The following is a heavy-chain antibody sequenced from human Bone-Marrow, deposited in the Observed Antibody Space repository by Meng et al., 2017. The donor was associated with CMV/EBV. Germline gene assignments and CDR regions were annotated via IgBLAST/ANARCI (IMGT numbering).Heavy chain of an antibody. Sequence: ASVKVSCKASGYTFTGYYMHWVRQAPGQGLEWMGWINPNSGGTNYAQKFQGRVTMTRDTSISTAYMELSRLRSDDTAVYYCARDSITMVRGVSAEDYWGQGTLVPVSS. CDR1: GYTFTGYY. CDR3: ARDSITMVRGVSAEDY. D-gene: IGHD3-10*01. V-gene: IGHV1-2*02. CDR2: INPNSGGT. J-gene: IGHJ4*02.